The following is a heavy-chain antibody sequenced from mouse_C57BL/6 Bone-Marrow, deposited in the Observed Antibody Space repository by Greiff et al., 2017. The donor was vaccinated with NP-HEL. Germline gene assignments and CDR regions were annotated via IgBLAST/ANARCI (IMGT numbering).Heavy chain of an antibody. Sequence: VQLQQPGAELVRPGTSVKLSCKASGYTFTSYWMHWVKQRPGQGLEWIGVIDPSDSYTNYNQKFKGKATLTVDTSSSTAYMQLSSLTSEDSAVYYCAAYYSNFAWFAYWGQGTLVTVSA. CDR2: IDPSDSYT. V-gene: IGHV1-59*01. J-gene: IGHJ3*01. CDR1: GYTFTSYW. D-gene: IGHD2-5*01. CDR3: AAYYSNFAWFAY.